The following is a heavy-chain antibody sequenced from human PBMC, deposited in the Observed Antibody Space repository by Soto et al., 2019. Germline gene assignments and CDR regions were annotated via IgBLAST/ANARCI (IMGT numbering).Heavy chain of an antibody. D-gene: IGHD1-26*01. Sequence: GGSLRLSCAASGLTFTTYAMTWVRQSPGKGLEWVSTITASGRSTHYADSVEGRFTISRGNSKNTLSLQMDSLRAEDTALYYCAKGGPSFYYYGLDVWGQGTSVTVSS. J-gene: IGHJ6*02. CDR1: GLTFTTYA. V-gene: IGHV3-23*01. CDR2: ITASGRST. CDR3: AKGGPSFYYYGLDV.